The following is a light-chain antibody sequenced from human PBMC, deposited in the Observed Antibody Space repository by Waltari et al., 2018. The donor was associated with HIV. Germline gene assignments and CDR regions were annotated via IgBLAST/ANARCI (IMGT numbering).Light chain of an antibody. J-gene: IGLJ2*01. CDR3: SFYGGSNILV. Sequence: SALTQPPSASGSPGQSVTISCTGPSRDLGVYNPISWYQQRPGKAPTVIISEVSKRSSGVPNRFSGSTSGNTASLTVSGLHADDEAEYFCSFYGGSNILVFGGGTKLTVL. V-gene: IGLV2-8*01. CDR2: EVS. CDR1: SRDLGVYNP.